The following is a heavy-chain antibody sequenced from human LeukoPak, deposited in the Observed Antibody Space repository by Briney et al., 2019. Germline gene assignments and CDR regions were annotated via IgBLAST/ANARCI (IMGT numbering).Heavy chain of an antibody. J-gene: IGHJ4*02. CDR1: GFTVSSNY. CDR2: IYSGGTT. CDR3: VREGVYSSSPLDY. D-gene: IGHD6-13*01. Sequence: GGSLRLSCAASGFTVSSNYMSWVRQAPGKGLEWVSIIYSGGTTYYADFVKGRFTISRDNSKNTLYLQMNSLRAEDTAVYYCVREGVYSSSPLDYWGQGSLVTVSS. V-gene: IGHV3-66*01.